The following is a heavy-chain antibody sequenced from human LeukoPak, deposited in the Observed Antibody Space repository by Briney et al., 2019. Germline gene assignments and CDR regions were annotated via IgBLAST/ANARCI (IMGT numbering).Heavy chain of an antibody. V-gene: IGHV3-7*01. D-gene: IGHD3-22*01. CDR3: ARDPSDSSGYYYDYFDY. CDR2: IKQDGSEK. CDR1: GFTFSSYW. J-gene: IGHJ4*02. Sequence: PGGSLRLSCAASGFTFSSYWMSWVRQAPGKGLEWVANIKQDGSEKYYVDSVKGRFTISRDNAKNSLYLQMNSLRAEDTAVYYCARDPSDSSGYYYDYFDYWGQGTLVTVSS.